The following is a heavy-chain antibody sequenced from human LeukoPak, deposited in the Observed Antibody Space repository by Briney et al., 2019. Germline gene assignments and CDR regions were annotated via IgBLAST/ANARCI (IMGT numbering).Heavy chain of an antibody. CDR1: GGTFSSYA. CDR2: IIPIFGTA. V-gene: IGHV1-69*13. Sequence: GASVKVSCKASGGTFSSYAISWVRQAPGQGLEWMGGIIPIFGTANYAQKFQGRVTITADESTSTAYMELSSLRSEDTAVYYCASGDVLLWFGEYQPGYYFDYWGQGTLVTVSS. D-gene: IGHD3-10*01. CDR3: ASGDVLLWFGEYQPGYYFDY. J-gene: IGHJ4*02.